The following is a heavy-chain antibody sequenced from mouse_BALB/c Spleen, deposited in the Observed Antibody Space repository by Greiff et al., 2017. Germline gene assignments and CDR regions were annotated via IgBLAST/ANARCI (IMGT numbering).Heavy chain of an antibody. J-gene: IGHJ4*01. CDR3: ARVYYGNYSAMDY. CDR2: INPYNGDT. D-gene: IGHD2-1*01. Sequence: VQLKQSGPELVKPGASVKISCKASGYSFTGYFMNWVMQSHGKSLEWIGRINPYNGDTFYNQKFKGKATLTVDKSSSTAHMELRSLASEDSAVYYCARVYYGNYSAMDYWGQGTSVTVSS. V-gene: IGHV1-20*02. CDR1: GYSFTGYF.